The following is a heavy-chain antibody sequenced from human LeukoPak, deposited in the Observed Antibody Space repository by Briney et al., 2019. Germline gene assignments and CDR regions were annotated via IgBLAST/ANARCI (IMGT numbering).Heavy chain of an antibody. CDR2: ISTSGSP. CDR1: GLTFRSYA. Sequence: GGSLRLSCVASGLTFRSYAISWARQAPGTGLEWVSTISTSGSPYYADSVKGRFTISRDNSKNTLYLQMNSLRADDTAVYYCAKDMDRGATRWFDPWGQGTLVTVSS. V-gene: IGHV3-23*01. CDR3: AKDMDRGATRWFDP. J-gene: IGHJ5*02. D-gene: IGHD3-10*01.